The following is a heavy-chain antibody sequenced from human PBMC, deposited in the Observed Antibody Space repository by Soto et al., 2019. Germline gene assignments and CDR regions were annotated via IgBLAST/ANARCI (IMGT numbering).Heavy chain of an antibody. Sequence: GESLKISCKGSGYSFTSYWIGWGRQMPGKGLQWMGIIYPGDSDTRYSPSFQGQVTISADQSNSTAYLQWSSLKASDTAMYYCARVLGYDAFDIWGQGTMVTVSS. J-gene: IGHJ3*02. CDR2: IYPGDSDT. D-gene: IGHD3-22*01. V-gene: IGHV5-51*01. CDR3: ARVLGYDAFDI. CDR1: GYSFTSYW.